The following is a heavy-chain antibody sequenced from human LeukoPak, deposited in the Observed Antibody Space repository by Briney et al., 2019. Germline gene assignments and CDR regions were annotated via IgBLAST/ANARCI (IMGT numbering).Heavy chain of an antibody. CDR2: MNLKSGYT. J-gene: IGHJ4*02. CDR3: ARVAGSIDY. CDR1: GSSFTTYD. D-gene: IGHD1-26*01. Sequence: GASVKLSCKASGSSFTTYDINWVRHATGQGLEWMGWMNLKSGYTGYAQKFQGRVTITRDTSTSTVYMELSSLRSEDTAVYYCARVAGSIDYWGQGTLVTVSS. V-gene: IGHV1-8*03.